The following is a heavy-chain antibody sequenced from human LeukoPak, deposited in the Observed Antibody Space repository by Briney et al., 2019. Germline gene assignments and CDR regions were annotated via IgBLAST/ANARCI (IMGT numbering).Heavy chain of an antibody. J-gene: IGHJ4*02. CDR3: ARNSVPSFYYGNSGYLYY. CDR1: GGSFSGYY. V-gene: IGHV4-34*01. Sequence: SETLSLTCAVFGGSFSGYYWGWIRQPPGKGLEWMGEVNHSGSTNYKPSLKSRVTIPVDTSKNQFSLKLNSVTAADTAVYYCARNSVPSFYYGNSGYLYYWGQGTLVTVSS. D-gene: IGHD3-22*01. CDR2: VNHSGST.